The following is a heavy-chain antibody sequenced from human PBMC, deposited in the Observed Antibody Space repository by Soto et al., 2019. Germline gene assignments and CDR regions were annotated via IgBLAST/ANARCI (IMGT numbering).Heavy chain of an antibody. CDR3: ARRPVVGASWAGGG. CDR1: GFTFSSYA. V-gene: IGHV3-30-3*01. CDR2: ISYDGSDK. D-gene: IGHD1-26*01. Sequence: QVQLVESGGGVVQPGRSLRLSCAASGFTFSSYAMHWVRQAPGKGLEWVAVISYDGSDKYYADSVKGRFTISRDNSKNTLYLQMNSLRAEETAVYYCARRPVVGASWAGGGWGQGTLVTVSS. J-gene: IGHJ4*02.